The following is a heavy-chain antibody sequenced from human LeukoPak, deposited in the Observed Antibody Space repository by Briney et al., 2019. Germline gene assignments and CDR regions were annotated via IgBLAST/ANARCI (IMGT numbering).Heavy chain of an antibody. D-gene: IGHD3-22*01. V-gene: IGHV3-11*01. CDR1: GFTFSDYY. J-gene: IGHJ6*03. CDR2: ISSSGSTI. CDR3: ARGAYYDSRNYYCYYMDV. Sequence: GGSLRLSCAASGFTFSDYYMSWIRQAPGKGLEWVSYISSSGSTIYYADSVKGRFTISRDNAKDSLYLQMNSLRAEDTAVYYCARGAYYDSRNYYCYYMDVWGKGTTVTVSS.